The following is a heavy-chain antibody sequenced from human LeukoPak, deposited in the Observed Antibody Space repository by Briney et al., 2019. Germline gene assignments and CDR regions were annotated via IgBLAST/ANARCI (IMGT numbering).Heavy chain of an antibody. CDR2: FYNSGST. D-gene: IGHD3-22*01. CDR1: GGSISNNY. J-gene: IGHJ4*02. V-gene: IGHV4-59*01. Sequence: SETLSLTCTVSGGSISNNYWTWIRQPPGKGLEWIGYFYNSGSTNYNPSLKSRVTISVDTSKNQFSLRLTSVTAADTAVYYCARGDSSGHPAFDYWGQGTLVTVSS. CDR3: ARGDSSGHPAFDY.